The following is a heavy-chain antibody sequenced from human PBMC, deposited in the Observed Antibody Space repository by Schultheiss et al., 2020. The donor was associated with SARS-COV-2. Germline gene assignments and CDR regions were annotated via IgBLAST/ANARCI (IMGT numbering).Heavy chain of an antibody. V-gene: IGHV1-18*01. CDR3: ARVRGGYDWGRGNYYYYGMDV. CDR1: GYTFSSSG. CDR2: ISAYNGNT. Sequence: ASVKVSCKASGYTFSSSGVSWVRQAPGQGLEWMGWISAYNGNTNSAQKVQGRVTITRDTSASTDYMELSSLRSEDTAVYYCARVRGGYDWGRGNYYYYGMDVWGQGTTVTVSS. J-gene: IGHJ6*02. D-gene: IGHD5-12*01.